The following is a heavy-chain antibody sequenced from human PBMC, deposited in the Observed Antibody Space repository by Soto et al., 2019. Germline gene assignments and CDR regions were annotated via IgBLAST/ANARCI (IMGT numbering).Heavy chain of an antibody. CDR3: AKEPNYDYGMDV. V-gene: IGHV3-30*18. J-gene: IGHJ6*02. Sequence: QVQLVESGGGVVQPGRSLRLSCAASGFTFSSYGMHWVRQAPGKGLEWVAVISYDGSNKYYADSVKGRFTISRDNSKNTLYLQMNSLRAEDTAVYYCAKEPNYDYGMDVWGQGTTVTVSS. CDR2: ISYDGSNK. CDR1: GFTFSSYG.